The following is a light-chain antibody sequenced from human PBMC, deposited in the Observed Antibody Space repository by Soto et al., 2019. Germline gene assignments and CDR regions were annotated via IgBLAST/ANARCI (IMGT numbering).Light chain of an antibody. CDR1: QSVSNS. Sequence: EIVLTQSPATLSLPPGERATLSCRASQSVSNSLAWYQQKPGLAPRLLIFDASNRAAGIPARFSGSGSGTDFTLTISSLEPEDFAVYYCQQRSNWPAWTSGQGTKV. V-gene: IGKV3-11*01. J-gene: IGKJ1*01. CDR2: DAS. CDR3: QQRSNWPAWT.